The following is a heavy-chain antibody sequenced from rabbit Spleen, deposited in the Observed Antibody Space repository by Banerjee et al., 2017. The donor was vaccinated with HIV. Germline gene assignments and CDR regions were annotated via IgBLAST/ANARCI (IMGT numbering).Heavy chain of an antibody. CDR3: VRGASSSGYYSL. V-gene: IGHV1S7*01. Sequence: QELVESGGGLVQPGGSLKLSCKASRFDFSTYSMSWVRQAPGKGLEWIGYIVPIFGVTYYANWVNGRFPISSHNAQNTLYLQLNSLTAADTATYFCVRGASSSGYYSLWGQGTLVT. D-gene: IGHD1-1*01. CDR1: RFDFSTYS. J-gene: IGHJ3*01. CDR2: IVPIFGVT.